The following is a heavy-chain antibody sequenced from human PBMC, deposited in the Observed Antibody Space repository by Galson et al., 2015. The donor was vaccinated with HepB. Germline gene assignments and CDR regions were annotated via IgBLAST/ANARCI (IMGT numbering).Heavy chain of an antibody. CDR3: ARDITYYDFWSGYYSDYYYGMDV. Sequence: LRLSCAASGFTFSSYSMNWVRQAPGKGLEWVSSISSSSSYIYYADSVKGRFTISRDNAKNSLYLQMNSLRAEDTAVYYCARDITYYDFWSGYYSDYYYGMDVWGQGTTVTVSS. V-gene: IGHV3-21*01. J-gene: IGHJ6*02. CDR1: GFTFSSYS. CDR2: ISSSSSYI. D-gene: IGHD3-3*01.